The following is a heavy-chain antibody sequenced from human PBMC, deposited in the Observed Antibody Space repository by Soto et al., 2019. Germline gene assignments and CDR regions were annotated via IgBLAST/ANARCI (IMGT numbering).Heavy chain of an antibody. V-gene: IGHV3-23*01. CDR2: ISGSGGST. Sequence: EVQLLESGGGLVQPGGSLRLACAASGFTFSSYAMSWVRQAPGKGLEWVSAISGSGGSTYYADSVKGRFTISRDNSKNTLSLQMNSLRAEDTAVYYCAKDRASYYTLIDYWGQGTLVTVSS. J-gene: IGHJ4*02. CDR3: AKDRASYYTLIDY. CDR1: GFTFSSYA. D-gene: IGHD1-26*01.